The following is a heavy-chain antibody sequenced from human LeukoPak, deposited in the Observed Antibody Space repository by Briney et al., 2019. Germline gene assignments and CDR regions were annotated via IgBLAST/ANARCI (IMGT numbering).Heavy chain of an antibody. V-gene: IGHV4-39*01. CDR3: ARHLPGWYYFDY. CDR2: VYYSGNT. Sequence: SETLSLTCTVSGGSISSSSSYWGWIRQPPGKGLEWVGSVYYSGNTYYNPSLESRVTVSVDTSKNQFSLKLSSVTAADTAVYYYARHLPGWYYFDYWGQGTRVTVSS. D-gene: IGHD6-19*01. J-gene: IGHJ4*02. CDR1: GGSISSSSSY.